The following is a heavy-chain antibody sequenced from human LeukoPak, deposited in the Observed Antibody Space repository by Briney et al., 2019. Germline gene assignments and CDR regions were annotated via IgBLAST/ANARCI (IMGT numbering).Heavy chain of an antibody. D-gene: IGHD5-12*01. Sequence: GGSLRLSCAASGFTFSNYNMNWVRQAPGKGLEWVSYISSSGSSAYYADSVKGRLTISRDNAKNSLSLQMHSLRDGDTAVYYCAVDIVATIGVTWGQGTLVTVSS. CDR1: GFTFSNYN. J-gene: IGHJ4*02. V-gene: IGHV3-48*02. CDR3: AVDIVATIGVT. CDR2: ISSSGSSA.